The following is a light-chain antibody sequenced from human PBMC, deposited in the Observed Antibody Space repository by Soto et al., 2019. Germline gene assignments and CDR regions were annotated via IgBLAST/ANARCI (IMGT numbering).Light chain of an antibody. V-gene: IGKV3-15*01. J-gene: IGKJ3*01. Sequence: EIVMTQSPGTLSVSPGERATLSCRASQSVSVNLAWYQQKPGQAPRLLIYGVSTRAPGIPARFSGSESGTEFTLTISSLQSEDFADYYCQQYNDWPFTFGPGTKVDIK. CDR2: GVS. CDR1: QSVSVN. CDR3: QQYNDWPFT.